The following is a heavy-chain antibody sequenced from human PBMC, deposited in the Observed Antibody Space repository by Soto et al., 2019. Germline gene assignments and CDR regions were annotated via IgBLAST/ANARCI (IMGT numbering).Heavy chain of an antibody. CDR1: GFTFSSYA. V-gene: IGHV3-23*01. D-gene: IGHD2-2*01. CDR3: ANYATGYYYYGMDV. Sequence: PGGSLRLSCAASGFTFSSYAMSWVRQAPGKGLAWVSAISGSGGSTFYANSVKGRFTISRDNSKNTLYLQMSSLRAEDTAVYYCANYATGYYYYGMDVWGQGTTVTVSS. J-gene: IGHJ6*02. CDR2: ISGSGGST.